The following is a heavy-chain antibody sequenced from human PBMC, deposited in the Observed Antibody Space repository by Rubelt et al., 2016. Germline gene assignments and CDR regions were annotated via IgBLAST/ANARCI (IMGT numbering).Heavy chain of an antibody. CDR1: GESFSDYY. D-gene: IGHD3-16*02. CDR3: ARTQMISFGGPIVIPGATDF. Sequence: QVRLQQWGAGLLRPSETLSLTCAVYGESFSDYYWSWIRQGPGKGLEWLGEINHRGITNYNRNLKSRVTMSVDTSKNQFSLRLSPGTAVDTAVYYWARTQMISFGGPIVIPGATDFWGHGILVTVSS. J-gene: IGHJ4*01. V-gene: IGHV4-34*02. CDR2: INHRGIT.